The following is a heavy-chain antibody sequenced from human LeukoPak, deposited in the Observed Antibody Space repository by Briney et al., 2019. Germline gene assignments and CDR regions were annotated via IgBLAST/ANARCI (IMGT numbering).Heavy chain of an antibody. D-gene: IGHD6-13*01. V-gene: IGHV5-51*01. CDR2: TYPGDSDT. CDR3: ARYSSTYRRNDY. Sequence: ESLKISLKGSGYSFTSYWIGWVRQMPGKGLEWMGITYPGDSDTRYSPSFEGQVTISADKSISTAYLQWRSLNASDTAMYYCARYSSTYRRNDYWGQGTLVTASS. CDR1: GYSFTSYW. J-gene: IGHJ4*02.